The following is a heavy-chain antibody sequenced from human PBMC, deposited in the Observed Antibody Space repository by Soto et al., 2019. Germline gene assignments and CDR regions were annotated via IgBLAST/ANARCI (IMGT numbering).Heavy chain of an antibody. V-gene: IGHV3-23*01. D-gene: IGHD6-19*01. J-gene: IGHJ4*02. CDR1: GFTFSNYA. CDR3: ASRSSGWYFDY. CDR2: ISGSGGST. Sequence: EVQLLESGGGLVQPGGSLRLSCAASGFTFSNYAMNWVRQAPGKGLEWVSVISGSGGSTYYADSVKGRFTISRDNSKNAVCLQMNSLRAGDTAVYYCASRSSGWYFDYWGQGTLVTVSS.